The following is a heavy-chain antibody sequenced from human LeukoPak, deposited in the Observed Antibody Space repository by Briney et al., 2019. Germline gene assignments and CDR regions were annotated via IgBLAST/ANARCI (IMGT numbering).Heavy chain of an antibody. D-gene: IGHD6-13*01. V-gene: IGHV3-30*02. Sequence: GGSLRLSCAASGFTFSSYGMHWVRQAPGKGLEWVAVIWYDGSNKYYADSVKGRFTISRGNSKNTLYLQMNSLRADDTAVYYCASPLGIAAAGNFDYWGQGTLVTVSS. CDR3: ASPLGIAAAGNFDY. CDR2: IWYDGSNK. J-gene: IGHJ4*02. CDR1: GFTFSSYG.